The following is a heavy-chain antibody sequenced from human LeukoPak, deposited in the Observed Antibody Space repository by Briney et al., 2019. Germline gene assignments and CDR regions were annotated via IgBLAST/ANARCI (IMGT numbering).Heavy chain of an antibody. CDR1: GGSINSGGYS. CDR2: IYDSGST. V-gene: IGHV4-30-4*07. CDR3: ARSLDSSSYYYSYYMDV. J-gene: IGHJ6*03. D-gene: IGHD6-13*01. Sequence: SETLSLTCDVSGGSINSGGYSWSWIRQPPGKGLEWIGQIYDSGSTYYNPSLKSRVTISVDTSKNQFSLKLSSVTAADTAVYYCARSLDSSSYYYSYYMDVWGKGTTVTVSS.